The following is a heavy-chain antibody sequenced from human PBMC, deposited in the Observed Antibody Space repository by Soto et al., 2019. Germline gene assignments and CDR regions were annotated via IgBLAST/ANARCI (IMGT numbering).Heavy chain of an antibody. CDR1: GGSISSSNYY. Sequence: QLQLQESGPGLVKPSETLSLTCTVSGGSISSSNYYWGWIRQPPGEGLEWIGSIYYSGSTYYNPSLKSRVTMSVDTSKNQISLKLSSVTAADTAVYYCARRRGSGWPDEVDYWGQGTLVTVSS. V-gene: IGHV4-39*01. CDR3: ARRRGSGWPDEVDY. D-gene: IGHD6-19*01. CDR2: IYYSGST. J-gene: IGHJ4*02.